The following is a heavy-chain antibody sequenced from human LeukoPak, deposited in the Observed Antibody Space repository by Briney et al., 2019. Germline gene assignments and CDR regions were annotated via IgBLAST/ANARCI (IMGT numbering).Heavy chain of an antibody. CDR1: GFTFSSYA. J-gene: IGHJ4*02. D-gene: IGHD2-2*03. Sequence: AGPLRLSCAASGFTFSSYAMSWVRQAPGKGLEWISAIRYSGGSTYYADSVKGRFTISRDNSKNTLYLQMNSLRAEDTAVYYCRGYCSSTSCYAGYYFDYWGQGTLVTVSS. V-gene: IGHV3-23*01. CDR3: RGYCSSTSCYAGYYFDY. CDR2: IRYSGGST.